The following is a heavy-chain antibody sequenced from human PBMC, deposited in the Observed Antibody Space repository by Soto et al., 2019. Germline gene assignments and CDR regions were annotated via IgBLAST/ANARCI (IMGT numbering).Heavy chain of an antibody. Sequence: SETLSLTCTVAGGSISSYFWSWFRQPPGKGLEWIGYIYYSGSTNYNPSLKSRVTISVDTSKNHLSLKLSSVTAADTAVYYCARGGNHVPVGYWGQGTLVTVSS. CDR1: GGSISSYF. J-gene: IGHJ4*02. CDR2: IYYSGST. D-gene: IGHD5-12*01. CDR3: ARGGNHVPVGY. V-gene: IGHV4-59*01.